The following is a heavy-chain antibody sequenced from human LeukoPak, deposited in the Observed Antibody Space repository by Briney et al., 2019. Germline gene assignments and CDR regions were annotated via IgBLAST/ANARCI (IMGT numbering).Heavy chain of an antibody. J-gene: IGHJ4*02. D-gene: IGHD4-17*01. V-gene: IGHV2-70*04. Sequence: SGPALVKPTQTLTLTCTFSGFSLRTSGMRVSWIRQPPGKALEWLARIDWDDDKFYSTSLMTRLTISKDTSKNQVVLTMTSMDPVDTATYYCARIPTTVTAFDYWGQGTLVTVSS. CDR3: ARIPTTVTAFDY. CDR1: GFSLRTSGMR. CDR2: IDWDDDK.